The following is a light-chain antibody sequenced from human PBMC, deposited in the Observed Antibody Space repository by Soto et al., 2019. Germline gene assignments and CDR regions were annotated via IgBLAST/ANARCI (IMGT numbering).Light chain of an antibody. CDR1: SGDVGSYNL. CDR3: CSYAGSSSHVV. J-gene: IGLJ2*01. CDR2: AGS. V-gene: IGLV2-23*01. Sequence: QSALTQPAAVSGSPGQSITISCTGTSGDVGSYNLVSWYQQHPGKAPKLLIYAGSKRPSGVSNRFSGSKSGNTASLTISGLQAEDEADYYCCSYAGSSSHVVFGGGTKLTVL.